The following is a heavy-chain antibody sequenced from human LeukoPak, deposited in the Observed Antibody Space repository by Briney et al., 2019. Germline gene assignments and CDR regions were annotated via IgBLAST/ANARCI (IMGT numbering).Heavy chain of an antibody. V-gene: IGHV3-74*01. J-gene: IGHJ4*02. CDR1: GFTFSSYW. CDR2: IKSDGSST. D-gene: IGHD6-6*01. Sequence: PGGSLRLSCAASGFTFSSYWMHWVRQAPGKGLVWVSRIKSDGSSTNYADSVRGRVTISRDNAENTLYLLMTSLRAEDTAVYYCARLSSSRADWGQGTLVTVSS. CDR3: ARLSSSRAD.